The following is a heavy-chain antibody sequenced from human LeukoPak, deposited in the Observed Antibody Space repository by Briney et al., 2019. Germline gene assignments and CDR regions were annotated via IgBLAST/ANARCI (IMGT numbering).Heavy chain of an antibody. D-gene: IGHD1-26*01. V-gene: IGHV3-9*01. CDR3: AKGRSGSYSVPFDY. CDR2: ISRNSGSI. CDR1: GFTFDDYA. Sequence: GGSLRLSCAASGFTFDDYAMHWVRQAPGKGLEWVSGISRNSGSIGYADSVKGRFTISRDNAKNSLYLQMNSLRAEDTALYYCAKGRSGSYSVPFDYWGQGTLVTVSS. J-gene: IGHJ4*02.